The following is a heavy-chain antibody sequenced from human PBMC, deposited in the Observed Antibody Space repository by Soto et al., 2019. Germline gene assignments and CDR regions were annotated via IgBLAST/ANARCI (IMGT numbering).Heavy chain of an antibody. CDR2: IYYSGST. J-gene: IGHJ6*02. D-gene: IGHD6-19*01. CDR3: ASDRSSGWDQGYGMDV. Sequence: SDTLSLTCTVSGGSISTYYWSWIRQPPGKGLEWIGDIYYSGSTSYNPSLKSRVTISVDTSKNQFSLKLRSGTAADTAVYYCASDRSSGWDQGYGMDVWGQGTTVTVSS. CDR1: GGSISTYY. V-gene: IGHV4-59*01.